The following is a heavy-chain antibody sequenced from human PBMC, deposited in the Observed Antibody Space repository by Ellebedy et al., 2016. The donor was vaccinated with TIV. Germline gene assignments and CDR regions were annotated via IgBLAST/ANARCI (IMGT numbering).Heavy chain of an antibody. J-gene: IGHJ3*02. CDR2: INQDATKT. Sequence: GESLKISCGASGFSFRSYWMTWVRQAPGKGLEWVANINQDATKTFYVDSVEGRFTISRDNAKNSLFLQMNGLRAEDTAVYYCATDGSYGDYLSPAHASVMWGQGTLVSVSS. V-gene: IGHV3-7*01. D-gene: IGHD4-17*01. CDR1: GFSFRSYW. CDR3: ATDGSYGDYLSPAHASVM.